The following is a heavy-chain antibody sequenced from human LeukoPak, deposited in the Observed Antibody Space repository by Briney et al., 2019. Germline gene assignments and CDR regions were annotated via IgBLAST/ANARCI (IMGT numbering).Heavy chain of an antibody. CDR2: IYRSGTT. CDR3: ARKNIVAKYAFDI. Sequence: SETLSLTCTVSGYSIRTSHYWGWIRQSPGKGLEWIGNIYRSGTTYYNPSLKSRVTISMDTSKNQFSLKLSSVTAADTAVYYCARKNIVAKYAFDIWGQGTMVTVSS. V-gene: IGHV4-38-2*02. D-gene: IGHD5-12*01. J-gene: IGHJ3*02. CDR1: GYSIRTSHY.